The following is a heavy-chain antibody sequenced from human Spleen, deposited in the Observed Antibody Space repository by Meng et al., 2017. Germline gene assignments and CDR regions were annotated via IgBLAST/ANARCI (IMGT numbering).Heavy chain of an antibody. CDR3: AKDAIAAAGKTIDY. J-gene: IGHJ4*02. CDR1: GFTFSSSF. Sequence: SLKISCAASGFTFSSSFFTWVRQAPGKGLEWVSGISWNSGSIGYADSVKGRFTISRDNAKNSLYLQMNSLRAEDTALYYCAKDAIAAAGKTIDYWGQGTLVTVSS. D-gene: IGHD6-13*01. CDR2: ISWNSGSI. V-gene: IGHV3-9*01.